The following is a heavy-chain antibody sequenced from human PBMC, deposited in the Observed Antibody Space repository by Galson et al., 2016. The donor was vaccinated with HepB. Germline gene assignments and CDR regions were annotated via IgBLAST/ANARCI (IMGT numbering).Heavy chain of an antibody. CDR3: ARGGYSSSWYEHYYYGMDV. CDR2: IGVYNGNT. V-gene: IGHV1-18*01. J-gene: IGHJ6*02. CDR1: GYIFTSYV. D-gene: IGHD6-13*01. Sequence: SVKVSCKASGYIFTSYVINWVRQAPGQGLEWMGFIGVYNGNTNYAQNFQGRVTMTTDTSTTTAYMELRSLRSDDTAVYYCARGGYSSSWYEHYYYGMDVWGQGTTVSVSS.